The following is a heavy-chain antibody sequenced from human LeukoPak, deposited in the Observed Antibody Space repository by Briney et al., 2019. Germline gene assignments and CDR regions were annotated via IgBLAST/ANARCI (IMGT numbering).Heavy chain of an antibody. CDR2: ISSSSSYI. CDR3: ARYPQCSSTSCHGYYYGRDV. V-gene: IGHV3-21*01. J-gene: IGHJ6*04. D-gene: IGHD2-2*01. CDR1: VFTFRGDI. Sequence: VGSLCLSRAASVFTFRGDIMNWVRSAPGQGLEWVPSISSSSSYIYSADSVKGRFTLSKDNAKNSLYLQMNGLRAQDKALYYCARYPQCSSTSCHGYYYGRDVWGKGTTVGVS.